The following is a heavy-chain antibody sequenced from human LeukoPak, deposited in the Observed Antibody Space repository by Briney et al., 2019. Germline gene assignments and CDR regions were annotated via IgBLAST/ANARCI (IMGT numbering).Heavy chain of an antibody. J-gene: IGHJ4*02. Sequence: GGSLRLSCGASGFTFSSYAMSWVRQAPGEGLEWVSAISVSGGSTYYADSVKGRFTISRDNSRNTLYLQMSSLRAEDTAVYYCAKAADYSSSWYSPSPWGQGTLVTVSS. CDR2: ISVSGGST. CDR1: GFTFSSYA. D-gene: IGHD6-13*01. CDR3: AKAADYSSSWYSPSP. V-gene: IGHV3-23*01.